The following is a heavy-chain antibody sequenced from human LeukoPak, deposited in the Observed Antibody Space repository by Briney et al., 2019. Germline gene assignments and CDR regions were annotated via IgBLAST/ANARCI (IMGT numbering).Heavy chain of an antibody. CDR3: ARDRSYYMDV. V-gene: IGHV4-59*01. CDR2: IYYSGST. CDR1: GGSTSDSY. J-gene: IGHJ6*03. Sequence: SETLSLTCSVSGGSTSDSYWSWIRQPPGKRLEWIGDIYYSGSTNYNPSLKSRVTISEDTSKNQFSLKLSSVTAADTAVYYCARDRSYYMDVWGKGTTVTISS.